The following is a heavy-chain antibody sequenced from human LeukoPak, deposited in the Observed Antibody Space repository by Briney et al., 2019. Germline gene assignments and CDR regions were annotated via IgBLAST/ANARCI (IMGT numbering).Heavy chain of an antibody. J-gene: IGHJ4*02. V-gene: IGHV1-2*02. CDR2: INPNSGGT. D-gene: IGHD3-22*01. CDR3: ARGGYYDSSAYCVLDY. Sequence: GASVKVSCKASGYTFTSYGISWVRQAPGQGLEWMGWINPNSGGTNSAQKFQGRVTMTRDTSISTAHMELSRLRSDDTAVYYCARGGYYDSSAYCVLDYWGQGTLVTVSS. CDR1: GYTFTSYG.